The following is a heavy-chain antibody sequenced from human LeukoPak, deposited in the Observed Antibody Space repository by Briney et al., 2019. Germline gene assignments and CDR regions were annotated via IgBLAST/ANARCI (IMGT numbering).Heavy chain of an antibody. CDR1: GGSFSGYY. V-gene: IGHV4-34*01. J-gene: IGHJ4*02. CDR2: IDHSGST. Sequence: SETLSLTCAVYGGSFSGYYWSWIRQPPGKGLEWIGEIDHSGSTNYNPSLKSRVTISVDTSKNQFSLKLSSVTAADTAVYYCAISIAALRSDYWGQGTLVTVSS. CDR3: AISIAALRSDY. D-gene: IGHD6-6*01.